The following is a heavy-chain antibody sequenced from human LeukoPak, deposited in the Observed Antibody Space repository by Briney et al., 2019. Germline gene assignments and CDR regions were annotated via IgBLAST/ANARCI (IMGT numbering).Heavy chain of an antibody. CDR2: ITTSSSYI. V-gene: IGHV3-21*06. J-gene: IGHJ4*02. CDR3: ARVGTTSWYY. Sequence: GGSLRLSCVASGFIFSNYWMSWVRQAPGKGLEWVPSITTSSSYIYYADSVKGRFTISRDNAKSSLYLQMSSLRAEDTAVYYCARVGTTSWYYWGQGTLVTVSS. CDR1: GFIFSNYW. D-gene: IGHD2-2*01.